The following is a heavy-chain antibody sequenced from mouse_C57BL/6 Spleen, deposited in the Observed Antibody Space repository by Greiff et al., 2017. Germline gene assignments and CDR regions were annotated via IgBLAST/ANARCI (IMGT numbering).Heavy chain of an antibody. CDR3: ARSEDSSGYVDYFDY. Sequence: QVQLKESGAELARPGASVKLSCKASGYTFTSYGISWVKQRTGQGLEWIGEIYPRSGNTYYNEKFKGKATLTADKSSSTAYMELRSLTSEDSAVYFCARSEDSSGYVDYFDYWGQGTTLTVSS. CDR1: GYTFTSYG. V-gene: IGHV1-81*01. J-gene: IGHJ2*01. D-gene: IGHD3-2*02. CDR2: IYPRSGNT.